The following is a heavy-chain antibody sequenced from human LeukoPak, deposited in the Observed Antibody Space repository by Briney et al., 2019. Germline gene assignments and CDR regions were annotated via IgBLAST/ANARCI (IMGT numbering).Heavy chain of an antibody. D-gene: IGHD3-22*01. J-gene: IGHJ4*02. CDR3: GRSASSGDYRQNFEY. CDR1: GFTFSSYT. Sequence: PGGSLRLSCAASGFTFSSYTMNWVRQAPGKGLEWVSYISGSGTTTYYADSVKGRFTISRDNAKNSLYLQVNGLRAEDTAVYYCGRSASSGDYRQNFEYWGQGTLVTVSS. V-gene: IGHV3-48*04. CDR2: ISGSGTTT.